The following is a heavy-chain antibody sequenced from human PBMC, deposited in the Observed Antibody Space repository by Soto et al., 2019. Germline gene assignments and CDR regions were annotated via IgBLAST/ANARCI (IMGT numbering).Heavy chain of an antibody. D-gene: IGHD2-15*01. CDR3: ARRFCRGGSCPGIGFDY. CDR2: IGAAVGT. Sequence: EVQLVESGGGLVQPGGSLRLSCAASGFTFSTYDMHWVRQATGEGLEWVSAIGAAVGTYYAGSVEGRFTISRDNAKNSLFLQMNSLRAGDTAVYYCARRFCRGGSCPGIGFDYWGRGTLVTVSS. CDR1: GFTFSTYD. J-gene: IGHJ4*02. V-gene: IGHV3-13*01.